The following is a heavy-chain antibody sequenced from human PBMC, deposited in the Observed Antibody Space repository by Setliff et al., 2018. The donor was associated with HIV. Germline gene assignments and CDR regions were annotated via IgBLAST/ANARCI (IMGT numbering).Heavy chain of an antibody. J-gene: IGHJ4*02. V-gene: IGHV1-18*01. D-gene: IGHD6-19*01. Sequence: ASVKVSCKASGGTFTSYAMNWVRQAPGQGLEWMGWINIRNGNTNYAQTIQGRLTMTTDTSTSTAYMELRSLRFDDTAVYYCARLVGVTKGSGWSGYYFDYWGQGTLVTVSS. CDR3: ARLVGVTKGSGWSGYYFDY. CDR1: GGTFTSYA. CDR2: INIRNGNT.